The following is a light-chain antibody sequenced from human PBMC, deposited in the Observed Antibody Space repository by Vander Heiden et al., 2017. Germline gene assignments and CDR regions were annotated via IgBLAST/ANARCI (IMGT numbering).Light chain of an antibody. CDR1: SPNPGAGYN. CDR2: GNF. Sequence: QSVVTQPPSVSGTFGQRVTMSCTGPSPNPGAGYNVHWYQHLPGRAPTLLIYGNFNRASGVPDRFSASKSGASASLDISGVQPDDEADYYCQAYDSSLGAWVFGGGTKLTVL. CDR3: QAYDSSLGAWV. J-gene: IGLJ3*02. V-gene: IGLV1-40*03.